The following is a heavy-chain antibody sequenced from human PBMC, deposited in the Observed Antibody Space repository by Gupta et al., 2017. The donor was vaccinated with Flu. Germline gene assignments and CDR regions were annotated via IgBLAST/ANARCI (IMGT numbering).Heavy chain of an antibody. CDR3: ARPLKYFYYMHV. CDR2: IHYGRST. J-gene: IGHJ6*03. V-gene: IGHV4-39*01. CDR1: GYSLTTCTIS. Sequence: QLQLLESGPGLVRPSETLSLTCTVSGYSLTTCTISWAWIRQPPGKGLEWISSIHYGRSTSEAPSLDGRVTMSVDTSKNQFSLKLRSVTAADTAVYFCARPLKYFYYMHVWGKGTTVTVSS.